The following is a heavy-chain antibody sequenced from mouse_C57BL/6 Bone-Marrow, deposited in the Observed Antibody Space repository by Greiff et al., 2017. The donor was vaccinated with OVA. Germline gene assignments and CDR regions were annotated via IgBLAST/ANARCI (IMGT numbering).Heavy chain of an antibody. CDR1: GYTFTDYY. CDR3: ARERYAMDY. V-gene: IGHV1-19*01. Sequence: EVKLQESGPVLVKPGASVKMSCKASGYTFTDYYMNWVKQSHGKSLEWIGVINPYNGGTSYNQKFKGKATLTVDKSSSTAYMELNSLTSEDSAVYYCARERYAMDYWGQGTSVTVSS. J-gene: IGHJ4*01. CDR2: INPYNGGT.